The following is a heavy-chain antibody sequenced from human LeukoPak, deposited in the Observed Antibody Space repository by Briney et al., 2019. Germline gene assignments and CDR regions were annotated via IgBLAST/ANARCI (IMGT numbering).Heavy chain of an antibody. CDR3: ARDRYGDGFAFFDY. J-gene: IGHJ4*02. CDR1: GYTFSDYF. V-gene: IGHV1-2*02. D-gene: IGHD5-24*01. Sequence: GASVKVSCKASGYTFSDYFMHWVRQAPGQGLEWVGWINPKSGGANSAQKFQGRVTMNRDTSISTGYMELSSLRSDDTAIYYCARDRYGDGFAFFDYWAREPWSPSPQ. CDR2: INPKSGGA.